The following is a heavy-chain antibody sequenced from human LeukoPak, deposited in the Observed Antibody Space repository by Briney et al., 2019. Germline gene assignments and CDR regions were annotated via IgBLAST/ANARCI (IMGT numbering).Heavy chain of an antibody. Sequence: SETLSLTCTVSGDSISSGDYYWSWIRQPAGKGLEWIGSIYYSGTTYYNPSLKSRVTISVDTSRNQFSLNLSSMTAADTAVYYCARGRPYNVGLPPWFDPWGQGTLVTVSS. V-gene: IGHV4-39*07. D-gene: IGHD1-14*01. CDR1: GDSISSGDYY. J-gene: IGHJ5*02. CDR2: IYYSGTT. CDR3: ARGRPYNVGLPPWFDP.